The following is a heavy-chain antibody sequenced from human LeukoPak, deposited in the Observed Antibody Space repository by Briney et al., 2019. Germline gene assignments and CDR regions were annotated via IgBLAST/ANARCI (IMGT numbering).Heavy chain of an antibody. CDR1: GFTFSTFA. V-gene: IGHV3-23*01. CDR3: AKGEFWSAYYN. Sequence: WRSLRLSCAASGFTFSTFAMNWVRQAPGKGLEWVSTISDAAGTTYYADSVRGRFTISRDNSKNTLYLQMNSLRAEDTAVYYCAKGEFWSAYYNWGQGTLVTVSS. CDR2: ISDAAGTT. D-gene: IGHD3-3*01. J-gene: IGHJ4*02.